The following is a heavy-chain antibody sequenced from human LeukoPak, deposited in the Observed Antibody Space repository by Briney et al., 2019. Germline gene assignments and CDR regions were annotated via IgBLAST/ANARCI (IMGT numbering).Heavy chain of an antibody. Sequence: ASVKVSCKASGGTFSSYAISWVRQAPGQGLEWMGGIIPIFGTANYAQKFQGRVTITADESTSTAYMELSSLRSEDTAVYYCARNRDHGPAEYFQHWGQGTLVTVSS. CDR2: IIPIFGTA. D-gene: IGHD1-14*01. CDR3: ARNRDHGPAEYFQH. CDR1: GGTFSSYA. J-gene: IGHJ1*01. V-gene: IGHV1-69*13.